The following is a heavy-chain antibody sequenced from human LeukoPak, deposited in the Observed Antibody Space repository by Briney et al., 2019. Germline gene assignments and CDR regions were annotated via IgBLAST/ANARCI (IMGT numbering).Heavy chain of an antibody. V-gene: IGHV4-39*02. CDR2: IYYSGST. CDR3: AGRIAAAGRTGWFDP. J-gene: IGHJ5*02. Sequence: SETLSLTCTVSGGSISSSSDYWGWVRQPPGKGLEWIGSIYYSGSTYYNPSLKSRVTISVDTSKNHLSLHLSSVTAADTAVYYCAGRIAAAGRTGWFDPWGQGTLVTVSS. CDR1: GGSISSSSDY. D-gene: IGHD6-13*01.